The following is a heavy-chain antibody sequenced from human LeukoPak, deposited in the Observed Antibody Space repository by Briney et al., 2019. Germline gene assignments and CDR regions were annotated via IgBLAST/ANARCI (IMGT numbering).Heavy chain of an antibody. J-gene: IGHJ4*02. CDR2: IYYSGST. D-gene: IGHD2-2*01. CDR3: ARAEKYCSSTSCYPYYFDY. CDR1: GGSISSYY. Sequence: SETLSLTCTVSGGSISSYYWSWIRQPPGKGLEWIGHIYYSGSTNYNPSLKSRVTISIDTSKNQFSLKLSSVTAADTAVYYCARAEKYCSSTSCYPYYFDYWGQGTLVTVSS. V-gene: IGHV4-59*12.